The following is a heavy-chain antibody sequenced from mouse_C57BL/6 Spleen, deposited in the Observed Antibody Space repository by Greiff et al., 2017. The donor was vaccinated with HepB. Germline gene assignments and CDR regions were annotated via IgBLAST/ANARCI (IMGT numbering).Heavy chain of an antibody. CDR3: AREGNPGVFDY. CDR1: GFTFSSYA. Sequence: EVMLVESGGGLVKPGGSLKLSCAASGFTFSSYAMSWVRQTPEKRLEWVATISDGGSYTYYPDNVKGRFTISRDNAKNNLYLQMSHLKSEDTAMYYCAREGNPGVFDYWGQGTTLTVSS. CDR2: ISDGGSYT. V-gene: IGHV5-4*03. J-gene: IGHJ2*01.